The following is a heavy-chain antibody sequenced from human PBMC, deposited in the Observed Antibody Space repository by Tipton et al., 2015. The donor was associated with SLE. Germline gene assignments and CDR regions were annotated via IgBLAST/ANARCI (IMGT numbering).Heavy chain of an antibody. D-gene: IGHD7-27*01. V-gene: IGHV3-23*04. J-gene: IGHJ3*02. Sequence: QLVQSGAEVKKPGESLRISCKGSGYSFTSYWISWVRQSPGKGLEWVSAISGSGGSTYYADSVKGRFTISRDNSKNTLYLQMSSLRAEDTAVYYCVKVLLGIWGQGTMVTVSS. CDR1: GYSFTSYW. CDR2: ISGSGGST. CDR3: VKVLLGI.